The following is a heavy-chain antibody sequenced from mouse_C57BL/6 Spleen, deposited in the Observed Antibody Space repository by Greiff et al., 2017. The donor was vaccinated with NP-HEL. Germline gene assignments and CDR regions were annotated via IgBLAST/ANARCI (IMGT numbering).Heavy chain of an antibody. CDR3: ARGTAQDGY. D-gene: IGHD3-2*02. CDR1: GYTFTSYW. Sequence: QVHVKQPGAELVKPGASVKMSCKASGYTFTSYWITWVKQRPGQGLEWIGDIYPGSGSTNYNEKFKSKATLTVDTSSSTAYMQLSSLTSEDSAVYYCARGTAQDGYWGQGTTLTVSS. CDR2: IYPGSGST. J-gene: IGHJ2*01. V-gene: IGHV1-55*01.